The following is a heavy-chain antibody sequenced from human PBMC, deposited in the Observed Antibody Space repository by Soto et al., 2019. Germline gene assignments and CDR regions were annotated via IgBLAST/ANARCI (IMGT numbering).Heavy chain of an antibody. Sequence: GGSMRLSCAASGFTFSSYWMHWVRQAPGKGLVWVSRINSDGSSTSYADSVKGRFTISRDNAKNTLYLQMNSLRAEDTAVYYCTRVRLGRRGSYAYWGQGILVTVSS. CDR1: GFTFSSYW. J-gene: IGHJ4*02. CDR3: TRVRLGRRGSYAY. D-gene: IGHD2-2*01. V-gene: IGHV3-74*01. CDR2: INSDGSST.